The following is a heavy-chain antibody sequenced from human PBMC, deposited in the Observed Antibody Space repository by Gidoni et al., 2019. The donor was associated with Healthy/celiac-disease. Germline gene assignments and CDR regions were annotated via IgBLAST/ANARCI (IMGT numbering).Heavy chain of an antibody. CDR2: ISSSVSTI. J-gene: IGHJ4*02. V-gene: IGHV3-48*03. CDR3: ARVFVNPDYYDSSGYEDY. CDR1: GFTFSSYE. D-gene: IGHD3-22*01. Sequence: EVQLVESGGGLVQPGGSLRLSCAASGFTFSSYEMNWVRQAPGKGLEWVSYISSSVSTIYYADSVKGRFTISRDNAKNSLYLQMNSLRAEDTAVYYCARVFVNPDYYDSSGYEDYWGQGTLVTVSS.